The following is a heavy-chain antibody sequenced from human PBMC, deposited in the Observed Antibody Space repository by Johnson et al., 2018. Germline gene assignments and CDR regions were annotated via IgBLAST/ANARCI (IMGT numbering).Heavy chain of an antibody. CDR2: ISYDGSNV. CDR3: AKDAEMYYNMDV. D-gene: IGHD5-24*01. Sequence: QVQLVQSGGGVVQPGRSLRLSCAASGFTFSSFDMHWVRQAPGKGLEWVAVISYDGSNVYYGDSVKGRFTISRDNSKNTRYLQMNSLRPEDTGVYYCAKDAEMYYNMDVWGKGTTVTVSS. V-gene: IGHV3-30*18. J-gene: IGHJ6*03. CDR1: GFTFSSFD.